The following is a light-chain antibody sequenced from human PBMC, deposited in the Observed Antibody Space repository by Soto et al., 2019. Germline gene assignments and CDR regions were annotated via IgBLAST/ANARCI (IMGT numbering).Light chain of an antibody. Sequence: IQMTQSPSTLSASVGDTVTITCRASQSISVSLAWYQQKPGKAPNLLISDASPLQAGTPSHFSRSGSGSEFTLTVTSLQPEDLATYFCQQYDKYSTFGHGTKVDIK. J-gene: IGKJ1*01. V-gene: IGKV1-5*01. CDR1: QSISVS. CDR2: DAS. CDR3: QQYDKYST.